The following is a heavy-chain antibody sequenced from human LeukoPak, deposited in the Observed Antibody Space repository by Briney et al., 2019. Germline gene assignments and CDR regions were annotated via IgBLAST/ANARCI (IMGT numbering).Heavy chain of an antibody. D-gene: IGHD3-22*01. Sequence: GESLKISCKASGYRFTTDYIGGVRQMPGKGLEWMGIIYPDDSETNYSPSFQGQVSMSVDKSITTAYLQWSSLKASGTAIYYCARQAYGSHFDAFDIWGQGTMVTVSS. CDR2: IYPDDSET. V-gene: IGHV5-51*01. J-gene: IGHJ3*02. CDR1: GYRFTTDY. CDR3: ARQAYGSHFDAFDI.